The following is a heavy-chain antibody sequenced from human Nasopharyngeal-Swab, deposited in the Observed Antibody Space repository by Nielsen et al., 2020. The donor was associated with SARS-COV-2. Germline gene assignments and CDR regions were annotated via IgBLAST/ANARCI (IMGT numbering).Heavy chain of an antibody. CDR3: ATYPLRSGYYTGREFDY. Sequence: ASVKVSCKASGYTFTSYDINWVRQATGQGLEWMGWMNPNSGNTGYAQKFQGRVTMTRNTSISTAYMELSSLRSEGTAVYYCATYPLRSGYYTGREFDYWGQGTLVTVSS. CDR2: MNPNSGNT. V-gene: IGHV1-8*01. D-gene: IGHD3-3*01. CDR1: GYTFTSYD. J-gene: IGHJ4*02.